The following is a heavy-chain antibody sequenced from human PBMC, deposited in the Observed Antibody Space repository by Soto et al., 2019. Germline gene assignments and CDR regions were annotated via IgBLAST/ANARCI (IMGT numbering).Heavy chain of an antibody. Sequence: GASVKVSCKASGGTFSSYAISWVRQAPGQGLEWVGGIIPIFGTANYAQKFQGRVTITADESTSTAYMELSSLRSEDTAVYYCASPRGSGRPFDYWGQGTLVTVSS. V-gene: IGHV1-69*13. CDR1: GGTFSSYA. D-gene: IGHD6-19*01. J-gene: IGHJ4*02. CDR2: IIPIFGTA. CDR3: ASPRGSGRPFDY.